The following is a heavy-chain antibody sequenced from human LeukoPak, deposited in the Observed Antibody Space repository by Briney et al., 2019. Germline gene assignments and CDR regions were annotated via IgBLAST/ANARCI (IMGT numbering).Heavy chain of an antibody. CDR1: GFTVSSNY. CDR2: IKEGGSEK. Sequence: GGSLRLSCAASGFTVSSNYMSWVRQAPGKGLEWVANIKEGGSEKYYVDSVKGRFTISRDNARNSLFLQMNTLRGEDTAMYYCARGGRSRFADWGQGTLVTVSS. V-gene: IGHV3-7*01. J-gene: IGHJ4*02. CDR3: ARGGRSRFAD. D-gene: IGHD1-26*01.